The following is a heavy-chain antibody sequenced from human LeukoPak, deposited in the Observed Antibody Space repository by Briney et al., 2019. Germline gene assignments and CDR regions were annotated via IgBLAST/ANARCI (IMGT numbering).Heavy chain of an antibody. Sequence: SGGSLRLSCAASGFTFSSSAMHWVRQAPGKGLDWVAVMWYDGSNEYYADSVKGRFTISRDNSRNTLYLQMNSLRAEDTAVYYCAKTSVGGGRIIGSGYFDSWGQGTLVTVSS. CDR2: MWYDGSNE. CDR1: GFTFSSSA. J-gene: IGHJ4*02. CDR3: AKTSVGGGRIIGSGYFDS. V-gene: IGHV3-33*06. D-gene: IGHD2-15*01.